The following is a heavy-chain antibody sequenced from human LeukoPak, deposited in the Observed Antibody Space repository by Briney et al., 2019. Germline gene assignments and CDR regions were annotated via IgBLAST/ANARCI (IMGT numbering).Heavy chain of an antibody. J-gene: IGHJ4*02. D-gene: IGHD6-6*01. Sequence: PGGSLRLSCSVSGLSISKYGMTWVRQAPGKGLEWVSSISDNGEYRHYADSVKGRFTISRDNSKNTLYLQMNSLRAEDTAVYYCAKDDWVYSSSSSFDYWGQGTLVTVSS. CDR3: AKDDWVYSSSSSFDY. CDR2: ISDNGEYR. CDR1: GLSISKYG. V-gene: IGHV3-23*01.